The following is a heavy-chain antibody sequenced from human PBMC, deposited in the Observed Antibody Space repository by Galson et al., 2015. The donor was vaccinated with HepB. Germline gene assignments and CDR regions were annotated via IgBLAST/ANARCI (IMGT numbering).Heavy chain of an antibody. CDR2: IRSKAYGGTT. CDR1: GFTFGDYA. V-gene: IGHV3-49*03. CDR3: TRARFPPPYCVDV. Sequence: TLRISCAADGFTFGDYAMTWFRQAPGKGLEWVGFIRSKAYGGTTEYAASVKGRFTISRDDSKRIASLQMNSLNTEDTAVYYCTRARFPPPYCVDVWGKGTTVTVSS. J-gene: IGHJ6*03.